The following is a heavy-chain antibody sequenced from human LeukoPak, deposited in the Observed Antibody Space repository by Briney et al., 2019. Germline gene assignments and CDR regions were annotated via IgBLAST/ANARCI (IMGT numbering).Heavy chain of an antibody. CDR2: IYYSGST. J-gene: IGHJ4*02. D-gene: IGHD3-3*01. CDR1: GGSISSYY. V-gene: IGHV4-59*01. CDR3: ARDEMNGFLDY. Sequence: PSETLSLTCTVSGGSISSYYWSWIRQPPGKGLEWIGYIYYSGSTNYNPSLKSRVTISVDTSKNQFSLKLISVTAADTAVYYCARDEMNGFLDYWGQGTLVTVSS.